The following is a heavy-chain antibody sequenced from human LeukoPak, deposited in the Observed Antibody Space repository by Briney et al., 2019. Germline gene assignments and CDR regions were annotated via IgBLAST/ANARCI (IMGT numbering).Heavy chain of an antibody. CDR2: ISSSGSTI. D-gene: IGHD3-9*01. J-gene: IGHJ4*02. CDR1: GFTFSDYY. CDR3: AREGYYDILTGYFY. Sequence: PGGSLRLSCAASGFTFSDYYMSWIRQAPGKGLEGVSYISSSGSTIYYTDSVKGRFTISRDNAKNSLYLQMNSLRAEDTAVYYCAREGYYDILTGYFYWGQGTLVTVSS. V-gene: IGHV3-11*01.